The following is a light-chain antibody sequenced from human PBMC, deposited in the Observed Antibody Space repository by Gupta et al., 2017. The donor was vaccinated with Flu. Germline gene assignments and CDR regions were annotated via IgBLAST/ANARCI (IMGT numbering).Light chain of an antibody. J-gene: IGLJ1*01. CDR3: QSADSTPTYV. CDR1: PLTKHY. Sequence: YELTQPPSVSVSPGQTARITCSGRPLTKHYTYWYQQKPGQAPLLVMYKDKERPSGIPERFSGSSSGTTVTLTISGVQAEDEADYYCQSADSTPTYVFGTGTKVVVL. CDR2: KDK. V-gene: IGLV3-25*02.